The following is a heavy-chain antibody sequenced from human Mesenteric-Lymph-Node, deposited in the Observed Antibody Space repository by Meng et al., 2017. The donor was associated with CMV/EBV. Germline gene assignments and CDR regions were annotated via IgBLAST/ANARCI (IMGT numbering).Heavy chain of an antibody. V-gene: IGHV4-59*01. J-gene: IGHJ4*02. CDR1: GGSMRSYY. CDR2: IYYTGNT. D-gene: IGHD1-1*01. CDR3: ASIRTLQRLPQGDIDY. Sequence: SETLSLTCTVSGGSMRSYYWTWIRQPPGKGLEWIGYIYYTGNTDYNPSLKSRVTISLDTSTIQFSLNLRSVTAADTALYYCASIRTLQRLPQGDIDYWGQGTLVTVSS.